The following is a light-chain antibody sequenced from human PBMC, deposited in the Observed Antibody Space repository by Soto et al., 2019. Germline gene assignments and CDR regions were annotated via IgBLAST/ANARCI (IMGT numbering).Light chain of an antibody. CDR1: QNVHNN. CDR2: GVF. CDR3: QQYNDWPLT. Sequence: EIVMTQSPATLSVSPGERATLSCRASQNVHNNLAWYQQKPGQAPRLLIYGVFARATGIPARFSGSGSGTELTLTISSLQSEDFAVYYCQQYNDWPLTFGGGTKVEIK. J-gene: IGKJ4*01. V-gene: IGKV3-15*01.